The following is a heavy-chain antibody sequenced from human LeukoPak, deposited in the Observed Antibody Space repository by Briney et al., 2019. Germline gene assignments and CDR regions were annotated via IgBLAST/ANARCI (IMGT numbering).Heavy chain of an antibody. D-gene: IGHD3-9*01. CDR3: AKEDYNVLTAYSDY. V-gene: IGHV3-23*01. J-gene: IGHJ4*02. Sequence: PGGSLRLSCAVSGFTFSSYAMTWVRQAPGKALELVSAISGSGGSTYYADSVKARFTISSDNSNNMVYVQKNSLRADDTAVYYCAKEDYNVLTAYSDYWGQGTLVTVSS. CDR1: GFTFSSYA. CDR2: ISGSGGST.